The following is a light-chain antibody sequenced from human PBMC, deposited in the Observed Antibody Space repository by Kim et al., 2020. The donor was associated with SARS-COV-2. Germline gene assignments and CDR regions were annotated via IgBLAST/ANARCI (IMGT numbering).Light chain of an antibody. Sequence: SVSGCPGQSATISCTGTSSDIGGYNHVSWYQQYPGKAPKLIIYSVTQRPSGVPDRFSGSKSGNTASLTISRLLDEDEADYYCCSKVFGGGTQLTVL. CDR1: SSDIGGYNH. CDR2: SVT. CDR3: CSKV. V-gene: IGLV2-11*01. J-gene: IGLJ2*01.